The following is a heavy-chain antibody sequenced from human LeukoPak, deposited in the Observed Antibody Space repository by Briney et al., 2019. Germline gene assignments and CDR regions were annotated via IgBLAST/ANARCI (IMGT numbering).Heavy chain of an antibody. CDR1: GFTFSTYG. J-gene: IGHJ4*02. CDR2: IRYDGTNK. Sequence: PGGSLRLSCAASGFTFSTYGMHWVRQAPGMGLEWVAFIRYDGTNKYYADSVKGRFTISRDNSKNTLYLQMNSLRGEDTAVYFCAKDKDPWKSTAISDFDYWGQGTLVTVSS. V-gene: IGHV3-30*02. CDR3: AKDKDPWKSTAISDFDY. D-gene: IGHD1-1*01.